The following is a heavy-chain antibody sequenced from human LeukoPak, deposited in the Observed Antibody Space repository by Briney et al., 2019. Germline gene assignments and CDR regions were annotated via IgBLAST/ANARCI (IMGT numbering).Heavy chain of an antibody. Sequence: GESLKISCKGSGYSFTSYWISWVRQMPGKGLEWMGRSDPSDSYTNYSPSFQGDATISADKSISTAYLQWSSLKASDTAMYYCATQSSGWNNWFDPWGQGTLVTVSS. CDR1: GYSFTSYW. CDR2: SDPSDSYT. J-gene: IGHJ5*02. D-gene: IGHD6-19*01. V-gene: IGHV5-10-1*01. CDR3: ATQSSGWNNWFDP.